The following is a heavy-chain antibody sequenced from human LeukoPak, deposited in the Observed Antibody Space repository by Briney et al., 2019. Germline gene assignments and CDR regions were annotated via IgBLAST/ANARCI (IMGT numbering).Heavy chain of an antibody. Sequence: GGSLRLSCAASGFSFSGYRMNWVRQAPGKGLEWVSFISSSSSYIYYTDSVKGRFTISRDNAKNSLYLQLNSLRAEDTALYYCARGEWSSSPFDYWGQGTLVTVSS. J-gene: IGHJ4*02. V-gene: IGHV3-21*01. CDR2: ISSSSSYI. CDR1: GFSFSGYR. CDR3: ARGEWSSSPFDY. D-gene: IGHD6-6*01.